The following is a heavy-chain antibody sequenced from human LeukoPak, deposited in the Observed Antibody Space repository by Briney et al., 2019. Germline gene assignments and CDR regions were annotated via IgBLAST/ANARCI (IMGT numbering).Heavy chain of an antibody. Sequence: GASVKVSCKASGYTFTSYDINWVRQATGQGLEWMGWISAYNGNTNYAQKLQGRVTMTTDTSTSTAYMELRSLRSDDTAVYYCARVVVGATDEDFDYWGQGTLVTVSS. D-gene: IGHD1-26*01. CDR2: ISAYNGNT. CDR1: GYTFTSYD. V-gene: IGHV1-18*01. J-gene: IGHJ4*02. CDR3: ARVVVGATDEDFDY.